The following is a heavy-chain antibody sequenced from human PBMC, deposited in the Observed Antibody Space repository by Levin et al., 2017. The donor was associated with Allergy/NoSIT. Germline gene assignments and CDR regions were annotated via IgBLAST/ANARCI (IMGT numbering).Heavy chain of an antibody. CDR3: ARVAGYSYGYYFDY. CDR1: GGSISSGGYS. J-gene: IGHJ4*02. V-gene: IGHV4-30-2*01. Sequence: ASETLSLTCAVSGGSISSGGYSWSWIRQPPGKGLEWIGNIYLSGSTYYNPSLKSRVTITVDRSKNQFSLNLSSVTAADTAVYYCARVAGYSYGYYFDYWGQGTLVTVSS. D-gene: IGHD5-18*01. CDR2: IYLSGST.